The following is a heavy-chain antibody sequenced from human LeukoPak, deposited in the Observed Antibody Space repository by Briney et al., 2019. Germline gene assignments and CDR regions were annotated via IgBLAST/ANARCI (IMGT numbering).Heavy chain of an antibody. D-gene: IGHD6-19*01. J-gene: IGHJ4*02. V-gene: IGHV4-59*01. CDR3: ARDSSGRVDY. CDR1: GGSISSYY. Sequence: SETLSLTCTVSGGSISSYYWSWIRQPPGKGLEWIGYIYYSGSTNYNPSLESRVTISVDTSKNQFSLKLSSVTAADTAVYYCARDSSGRVDYWGQGTLVTVSS. CDR2: IYYSGST.